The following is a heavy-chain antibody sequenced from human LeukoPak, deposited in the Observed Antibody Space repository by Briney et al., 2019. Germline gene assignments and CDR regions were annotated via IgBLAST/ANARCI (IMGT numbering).Heavy chain of an antibody. CDR2: INHSGST. CDR3: ARAKRWLQLNAFDI. V-gene: IGHV4-34*01. D-gene: IGHD5-24*01. Sequence: KPSETLSLTCAVYGGSFSGYYWSWIRQPPGKGLEWIGEINHSGSTNYNPSLKSRVTISVDTSKNQFSLKLSSVTAADTAVYYCARAKRWLQLNAFDIWGQGTMVTVSS. J-gene: IGHJ3*02. CDR1: GGSFSGYY.